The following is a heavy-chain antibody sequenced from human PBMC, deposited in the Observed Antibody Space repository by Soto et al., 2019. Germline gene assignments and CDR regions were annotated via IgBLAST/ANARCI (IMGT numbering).Heavy chain of an antibody. CDR3: ATEGGYPGSNFYGAY. Sequence: EVQLVESGGGLVEPGGSIRLSCVASGFTFTKAYMTWVRQAPGKGLEWVGRIKGSHAGGTTDYATSVKGRFTISRDDSKNTLDLQMNSLKTDDTSGYYCATEGGYPGSNFYGAYWGQGTLVTVSS. CDR2: IKGSHAGGTT. J-gene: IGHJ4*02. V-gene: IGHV3-15*01. CDR1: GFTFTKAY. D-gene: IGHD1-26*01.